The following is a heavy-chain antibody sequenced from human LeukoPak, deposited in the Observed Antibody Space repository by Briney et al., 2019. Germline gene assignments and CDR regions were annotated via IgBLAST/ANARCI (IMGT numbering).Heavy chain of an antibody. CDR3: ARGPIKTYSSSWYLEYYFDY. J-gene: IGHJ4*02. V-gene: IGHV3-74*01. CDR1: GFTFSSYW. Sequence: GGSLRLSCAVSGFTFSSYWMHWVRQAPGKGLVWVSRIKSDGTTTDYADSVKGRFTISRDNAKNTLYLQMNSLRAEDTAVYYCARGPIKTYSSSWYLEYYFDYWGQGTLVTVSS. CDR2: IKSDGTTT. D-gene: IGHD6-13*01.